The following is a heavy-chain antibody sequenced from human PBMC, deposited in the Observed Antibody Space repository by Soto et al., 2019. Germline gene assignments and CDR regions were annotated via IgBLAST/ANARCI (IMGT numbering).Heavy chain of an antibody. V-gene: IGHV4-59*01. J-gene: IGHJ3*02. CDR1: GGSISSYY. Sequence: QVQLQESGPGLVKPSETLSLTCTVSGGSISSYYWSWIRQPPGKGLEWIGYIYYSGITNYNPSLKRRVTISVDTSKHQFSLKLRSVTAADTAVYYCARDPGGYCSSTSCYGNDAFDIWGHGTMVTVSS. D-gene: IGHD2-2*01. CDR2: IYYSGIT. CDR3: ARDPGGYCSSTSCYGNDAFDI.